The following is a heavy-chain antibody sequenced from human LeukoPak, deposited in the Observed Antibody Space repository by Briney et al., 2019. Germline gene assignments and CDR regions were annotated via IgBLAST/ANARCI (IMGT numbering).Heavy chain of an antibody. CDR1: GYSFTNYW. V-gene: IGHV5-51*01. CDR2: IFPGDSET. J-gene: IGHJ4*02. CDR3: ARQGSSVFSPFNY. Sequence: GESLKIPCEGPGYSFTNYWIGWVRQMPGKGLEWMGIIFPGDSETRYSPSFQGQVIISVDKSISTAHVQWSSLRASDTAIYYCARQGSSVFSPFNYWGQGTLVTVSS. D-gene: IGHD6-19*01.